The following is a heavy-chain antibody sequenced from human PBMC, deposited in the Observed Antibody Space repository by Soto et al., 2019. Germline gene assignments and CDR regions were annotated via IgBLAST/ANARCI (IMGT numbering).Heavy chain of an antibody. Sequence: PSETLSLTCTVSGGSISSGGYYWSWIRQHPGKGLEWIGYIYYSGSTYYNPSLKSRVTISVDTSKNQFSLKLSSVTAADTAVYYCARPKYSSSLEEGPFDYWGQGTLVTVSS. CDR3: ARPKYSSSLEEGPFDY. D-gene: IGHD6-6*01. CDR2: IYYSGST. V-gene: IGHV4-31*03. J-gene: IGHJ4*02. CDR1: GGSISSGGYY.